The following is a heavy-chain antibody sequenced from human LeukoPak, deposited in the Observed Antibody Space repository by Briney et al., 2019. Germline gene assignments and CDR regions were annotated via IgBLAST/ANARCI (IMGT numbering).Heavy chain of an antibody. CDR3: AGDYGSGSYWFDY. V-gene: IGHV3-21*01. J-gene: IGHJ4*02. Sequence: GGSLRPSCAASGFTFSSYSMNWVRQAPGKGLEWVSSISSSSSYIYYADSVKGRFTISRDNAKNSLYLQMNSLRAEDTAVYYCAGDYGSGSYWFDYWGQGTLVTVSS. D-gene: IGHD3-10*01. CDR1: GFTFSSYS. CDR2: ISSSSSYI.